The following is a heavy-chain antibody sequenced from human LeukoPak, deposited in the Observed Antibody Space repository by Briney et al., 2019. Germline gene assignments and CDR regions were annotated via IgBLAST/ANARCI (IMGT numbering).Heavy chain of an antibody. CDR1: GGSISSYY. Sequence: PSETLSLTCTVFGGSISSYYWSWIRQPAGKGLEWIGRIYTSGSTNYNPSLKSRVTISVDTSKNQFSLKLSSVTAADTAVYYCASRSYDFWSGYYVWGQGTLVTASS. CDR3: ASRSYDFWSGYYV. V-gene: IGHV4-4*07. J-gene: IGHJ4*02. CDR2: IYTSGST. D-gene: IGHD3-3*01.